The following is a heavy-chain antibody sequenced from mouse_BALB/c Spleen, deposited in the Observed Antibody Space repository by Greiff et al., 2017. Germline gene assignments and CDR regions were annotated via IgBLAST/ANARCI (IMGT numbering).Heavy chain of an antibody. J-gene: IGHJ3*01. Sequence: EVKLVESGGGLVQPGGSLKLSCAASGFDFSRYWMSWVRQAPGKGLEWIGEINPDSSTINYTPSLKDKFIISRDNAKNTLYLQMSKVRSEDTALYYCARQGLTGSFAYWGQGTLVTVSA. CDR2: INPDSSTI. V-gene: IGHV4-1*02. CDR1: GFDFSRYW. D-gene: IGHD4-1*01. CDR3: ARQGLTGSFAY.